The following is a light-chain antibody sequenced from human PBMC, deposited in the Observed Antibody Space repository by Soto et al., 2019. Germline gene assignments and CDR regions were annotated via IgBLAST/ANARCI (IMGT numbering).Light chain of an antibody. V-gene: IGKV3-20*01. CDR1: QSVDTNY. J-gene: IGKJ1*01. Sequence: EIVLTQSPGTLSLSPGERATISCRASQSVDTNYLAWYQQKPGQAPRLLIYDASNRATGIPARFSGSGSGTDFTLTISRLEPEDFAVYYCQQYGSSGTFGQGTKVDIK. CDR2: DAS. CDR3: QQYGSSGT.